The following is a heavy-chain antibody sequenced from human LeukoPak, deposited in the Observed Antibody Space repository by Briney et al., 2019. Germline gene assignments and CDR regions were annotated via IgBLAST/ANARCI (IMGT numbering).Heavy chain of an antibody. D-gene: IGHD3-10*01. CDR3: ARDSRDYGSGSYWDV. V-gene: IGHV4-59*01. CDR2: ITGSIYFSGST. J-gene: IGHJ6*02. CDR1: GGSINNYY. Sequence: SETLSLTCTVSGGSINNYYWNWVRQPPGKGLEWIGYITGSIYFSGSTKYDPSLESRVTMSVDTSKNQFSLTLSSVTAADTAVYYCARDSRDYGSGSYWDVWGQGTTVTVSS.